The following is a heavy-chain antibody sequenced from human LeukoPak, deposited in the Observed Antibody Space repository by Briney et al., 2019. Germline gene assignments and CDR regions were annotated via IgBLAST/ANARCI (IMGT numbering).Heavy chain of an antibody. D-gene: IGHD3-10*01. V-gene: IGHV3-21*01. Sequence: PGGSLRLSCAASGLTFSSYSMNWVRQAPGKGLEWVSSISSSSSYIYYADSVKGRFTISRDNAKNSLYLQMNSLRAEDTAVYYCAREGGTMVRGVIIAPNTDYWGQGTLVTVSS. CDR2: ISSSSSYI. CDR3: AREGGTMVRGVIIAPNTDY. J-gene: IGHJ4*02. CDR1: GLTFSSYS.